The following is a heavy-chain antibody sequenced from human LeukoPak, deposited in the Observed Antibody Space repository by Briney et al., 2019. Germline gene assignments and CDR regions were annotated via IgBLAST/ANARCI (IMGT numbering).Heavy chain of an antibody. J-gene: IGHJ4*02. D-gene: IGHD3-10*01. Sequence: APVKVSCKTSGFDFSDSFIHWVRQAPGQGLEWMGWIILKSGATNYAQKFRDRVTVSRDTSTVYLDLSSLTSDDTAVYYCSRDLRSGRVTYGQDSWGQGTLVTVSS. V-gene: IGHV1-2*02. CDR1: GFDFSDSF. CDR2: IILKSGAT. CDR3: SRDLRSGRVTYGQDS.